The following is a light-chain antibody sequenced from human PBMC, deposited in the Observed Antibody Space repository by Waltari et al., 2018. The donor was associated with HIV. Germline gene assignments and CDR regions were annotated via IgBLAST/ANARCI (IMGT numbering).Light chain of an antibody. CDR2: GVS. Sequence: QSALTQPASVSGSPGKSITISCIGSSSDIGAYNFVSWYQQRPGKAPKLMIYGVSERPSVSSNRFSGSKSGITASRTISGLKADDEADYYCASYTRSGILLFGGGTRLTVL. CDR1: SSDIGAYNF. CDR3: ASYTRSGILL. V-gene: IGLV2-14*03. J-gene: IGLJ2*01.